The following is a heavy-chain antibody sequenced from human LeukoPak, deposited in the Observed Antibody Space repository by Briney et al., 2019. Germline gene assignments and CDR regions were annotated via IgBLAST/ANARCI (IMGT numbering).Heavy chain of an antibody. CDR1: GFAFSSYG. Sequence: GGSLRLSCAASGFAFSSYGMHWVRQAPGKGLEWVSSISSSSSYIYYADSVKGRFTISRDKAEKSLYLQMNSLRAEDKAVYYFARGIEETLIDDWGQGALVTVSS. CDR3: ARGIEETLIDD. J-gene: IGHJ4*02. V-gene: IGHV3-21*01. D-gene: IGHD5-24*01. CDR2: ISSSSSYI.